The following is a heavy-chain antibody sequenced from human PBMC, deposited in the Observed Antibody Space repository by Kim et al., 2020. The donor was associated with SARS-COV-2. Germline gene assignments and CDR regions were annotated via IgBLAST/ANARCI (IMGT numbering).Heavy chain of an antibody. CDR3: ARLHALYDMLTGRDY. D-gene: IGHD3-9*01. CDR1: GGSFSGYY. V-gene: IGHV4-34*01. CDR2: INHSGST. Sequence: SETLSLTCAVYGGSFSGYYWSWIRQPPGKGLEWIGEINHSGSTNYNPSLKSRVTISVDTSKNQFSLKLSSVTAADTAVYYCARLHALYDMLTGRDYWGQGTLVTVSS. J-gene: IGHJ4*02.